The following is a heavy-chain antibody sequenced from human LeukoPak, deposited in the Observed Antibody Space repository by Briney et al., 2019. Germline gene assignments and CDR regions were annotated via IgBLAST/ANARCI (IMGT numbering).Heavy chain of an antibody. D-gene: IGHD6-19*01. CDR3: ARGRDSSGWYGTYYFDY. Sequence: GGSLRLSCAASGFTFSSYAMHWVRQAPGKGLEWVAVISYDGSNKYYADSVKGRFTISRDNSKNTLYLQMNSLRAEDTAVYYCARGRDSSGWYGTYYFDYWGQGTLVTVSS. V-gene: IGHV3-30-3*01. CDR2: ISYDGSNK. J-gene: IGHJ4*02. CDR1: GFTFSSYA.